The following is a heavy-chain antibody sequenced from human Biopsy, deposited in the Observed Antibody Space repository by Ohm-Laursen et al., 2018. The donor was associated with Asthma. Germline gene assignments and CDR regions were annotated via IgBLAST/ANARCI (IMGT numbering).Heavy chain of an antibody. CDR1: GDSFSIFT. D-gene: IGHD3-3*01. V-gene: IGHV1-69*10. CDR3: ARAVTILQEWSGGMDV. Sequence: GASVKVSCKASGDSFSIFTYSWVRQAPGQGLEWMGGLGPMIGRANYAQKFQGRVTISADRSTSTAYMELSSLTIEDTAVYYCARAVTILQEWSGGMDVWGQGTTVTVSS. CDR2: LGPMIGRA. J-gene: IGHJ6*02.